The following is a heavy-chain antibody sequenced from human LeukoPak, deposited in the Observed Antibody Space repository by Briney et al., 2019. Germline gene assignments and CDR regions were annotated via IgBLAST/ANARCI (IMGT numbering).Heavy chain of an antibody. J-gene: IGHJ4*02. D-gene: IGHD3-10*01. V-gene: IGHV3-66*01. CDR3: ARTSYGSGTPTLGY. Sequence: GGSLRLSCAASGFTVSSNYMNWVRQAPGKGLEWVSVIYSGGSTYYADSVKGGFTISRDTSKNTLYLQMNSLRAEDTAVYYCARTSYGSGTPTLGYWGQGTLVTVSS. CDR2: IYSGGST. CDR1: GFTVSSNY.